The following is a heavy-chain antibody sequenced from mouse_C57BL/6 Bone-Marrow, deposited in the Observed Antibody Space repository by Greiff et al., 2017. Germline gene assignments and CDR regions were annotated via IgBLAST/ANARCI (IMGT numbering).Heavy chain of an antibody. CDR3: AREGGGSSLFAY. Sequence: QVQLQQPGAELVMPGASVKLSCKASGYTFTSYWMHWVKQRPGQGLEWIGEIDPSDSYTNYNQKFTGKSTLTVDKSSSTAYMQLSRLTSEDSAVYYCAREGGGSSLFAYWGQGTLVTVSA. D-gene: IGHD1-1*01. CDR2: IDPSDSYT. J-gene: IGHJ3*01. CDR1: GYTFTSYW. V-gene: IGHV1-69*01.